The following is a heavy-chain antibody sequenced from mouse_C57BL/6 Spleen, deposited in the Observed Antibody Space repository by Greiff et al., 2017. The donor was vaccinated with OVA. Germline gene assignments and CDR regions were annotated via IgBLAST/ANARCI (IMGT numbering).Heavy chain of an antibody. CDR3: ASDGGSRFAD. J-gene: IGHJ3*01. CDR1: GYTLTDYN. V-gene: IGHV1-18*01. CDR2: INPNNGGT. D-gene: IGHD1-1*02. Sequence: VQLQQSGPELVKPGASVTIPCKASGYTLTDYNMDWVKQSHGKSLEWIGDINPNNGGTFYTQKFKGKATLTVDKSSSTAYMELRSLTSEDTAVYYCASDGGSRFADWGQGTRVTVSA.